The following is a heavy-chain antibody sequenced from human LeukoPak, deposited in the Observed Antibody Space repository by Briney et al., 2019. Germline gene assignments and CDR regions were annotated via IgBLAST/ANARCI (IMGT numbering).Heavy chain of an antibody. CDR2: IYYSGST. V-gene: IGHV4-59*08. CDR3: ARRHSGGYYPPYYYYYGMDV. CDR1: GGSISSYY. J-gene: IGHJ6*02. Sequence: SETLSLTCTVSGGSISSYYWSWIRQPPGKGLEWIGYIYYSGSTNYNPSLKSRVTISVDTSKDQFSLKLSSVTAADTAVYYCARRHSGGYYPPYYYYYGMDVWGQGTTVTVSS. D-gene: IGHD3-22*01.